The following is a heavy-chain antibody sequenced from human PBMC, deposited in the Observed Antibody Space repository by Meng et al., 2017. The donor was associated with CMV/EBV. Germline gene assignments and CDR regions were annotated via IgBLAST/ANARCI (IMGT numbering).Heavy chain of an antibody. CDR2: ISSSSSYI. V-gene: IGHV3-21*04. J-gene: IGHJ4*02. CDR3: ARRGVTTKEFDY. Sequence: GGSLRLSCAASGFTFSSYSMNWVRQAPGKGLEWVSSISSSSSYIYYADSVKGRFTISRDNSKNTLYLQMNSLRAEDTAVYYCARRGVTTKEFDYWGQGTLVTVSS. D-gene: IGHD4-17*01. CDR1: GFTFSSYS.